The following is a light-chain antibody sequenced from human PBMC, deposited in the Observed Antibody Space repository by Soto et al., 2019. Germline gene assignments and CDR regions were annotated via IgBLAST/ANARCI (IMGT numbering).Light chain of an antibody. CDR2: AST. CDR3: QQYDNSPYT. Sequence: EIVVTQSPSTLSLSPGERATLSCRASQSVSSNHLAWYQQKPGQAPRLLIFASTGRPTVIPDRFTGSGSGTDFTLTISRLEPEDFAVYYCQQYDNSPYTFGQGTKLEIK. J-gene: IGKJ2*01. V-gene: IGKV3-20*01. CDR1: QSVSSNH.